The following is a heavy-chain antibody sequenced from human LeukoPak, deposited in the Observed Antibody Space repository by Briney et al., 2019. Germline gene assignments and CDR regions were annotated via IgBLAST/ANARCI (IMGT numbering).Heavy chain of an antibody. Sequence: PGGSLRLSCAASGIIFSNYWMHWVRQAPGKGLVWVSRIDRDGSSTSYADSVKGRFTISRDNAKNTLYLQMNSLRAEDTAVYYCARDPYRGPYYFDYWGQGTLVTVSS. CDR2: IDRDGSST. CDR1: GIIFSNYW. D-gene: IGHD3-10*01. J-gene: IGHJ4*02. CDR3: ARDPYRGPYYFDY. V-gene: IGHV3-74*01.